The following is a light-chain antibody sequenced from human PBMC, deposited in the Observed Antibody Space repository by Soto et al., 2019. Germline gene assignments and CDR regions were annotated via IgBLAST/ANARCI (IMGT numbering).Light chain of an antibody. CDR2: VTS. Sequence: EIVLTQSPGTLSLSPGERATLSCRASQSLGGSFLAWYQQKPGQAPRLLIFVTSRRATGVPDRFSGSGSGTDFTLTISRLEPEDFAVYFCQYYSSSRSVFGQGTRLEIK. V-gene: IGKV3-20*01. CDR3: QYYSSSRSV. J-gene: IGKJ5*01. CDR1: QSLGGSF.